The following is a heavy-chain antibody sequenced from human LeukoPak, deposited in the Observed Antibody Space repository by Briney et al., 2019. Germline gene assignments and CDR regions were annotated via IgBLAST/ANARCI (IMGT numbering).Heavy chain of an antibody. D-gene: IGHD3-10*01. Sequence: ASVKVSCKASGYTFSSYGISWVRQAPGQGLEWMGWISDYNGKTNYAQKLQGRVTMTTDTSTSTAYMELRSLRSDDTAVYYCARDYRDVLLWFGELSKWGQGTLVTVSS. J-gene: IGHJ4*02. CDR1: GYTFSSYG. CDR2: ISDYNGKT. CDR3: ARDYRDVLLWFGELSK. V-gene: IGHV1-18*01.